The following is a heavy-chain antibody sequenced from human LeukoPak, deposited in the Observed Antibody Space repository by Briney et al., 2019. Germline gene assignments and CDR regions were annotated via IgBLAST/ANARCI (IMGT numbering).Heavy chain of an antibody. D-gene: IGHD6-13*01. V-gene: IGHV1-18*01. Sequence: ASVKVSCKASGYTFTSYGISWVRQAPGQGLEWMGWISAYNGNTNYAQKLQGRVTMTTGTSTSTAYMELRSLRSDDTAVYYCARGDRYSSSWYSGPYYYYGMDVWGQGTTVTVSS. J-gene: IGHJ6*02. CDR3: ARGDRYSSSWYSGPYYYYGMDV. CDR1: GYTFTSYG. CDR2: ISAYNGNT.